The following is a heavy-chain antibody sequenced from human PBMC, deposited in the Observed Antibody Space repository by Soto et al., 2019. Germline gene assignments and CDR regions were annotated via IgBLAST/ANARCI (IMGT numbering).Heavy chain of an antibody. J-gene: IGHJ3*01. D-gene: IGHD3-9*01. V-gene: IGHV4-59*08. Sequence: SETLSVTCTVSGGSISGYYWSWIRQSPEKGLEYIGYISYSGSTNYNPSLKSRVTTSLDTSKNQFSLKLSSVTAADTAIYYCASLNFDILTGYYAFDLWGQGTMVTVSS. CDR3: ASLNFDILTGYYAFDL. CDR2: ISYSGST. CDR1: GGSISGYY.